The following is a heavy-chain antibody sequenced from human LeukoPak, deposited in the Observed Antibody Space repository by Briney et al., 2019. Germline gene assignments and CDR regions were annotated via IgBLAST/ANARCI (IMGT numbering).Heavy chain of an antibody. CDR2: INPNNGDT. CDR3: ARERITAAEAFDI. J-gene: IGHJ3*02. Sequence: ASVKVSCKASGYTFTSYYMHWVRQAPGQGLAWMGQINPNNGDTNYAQRFQGRVTMTRDTSSSTAYMELIRLTSDDTAVYYCARERITAAEAFDIWGQGTMVTVSS. D-gene: IGHD6-13*01. CDR1: GYTFTSYY. V-gene: IGHV1-2*06.